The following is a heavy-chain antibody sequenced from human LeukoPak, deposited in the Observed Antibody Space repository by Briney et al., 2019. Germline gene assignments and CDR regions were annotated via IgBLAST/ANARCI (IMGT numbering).Heavy chain of an antibody. J-gene: IGHJ4*02. Sequence: GGSLRLSCAASGFTFSSYAMSWVRQAPGKGLEWVSAISGSGGSTYYADSVKGRFTISRDNPKNTLYLQMNSLRAEDTAVYYCAKFLPTHIVVANYYFDYWGQGTLVTVSS. V-gene: IGHV3-23*01. CDR3: AKFLPTHIVVANYYFDY. CDR1: GFTFSSYA. D-gene: IGHD2-21*01. CDR2: ISGSGGST.